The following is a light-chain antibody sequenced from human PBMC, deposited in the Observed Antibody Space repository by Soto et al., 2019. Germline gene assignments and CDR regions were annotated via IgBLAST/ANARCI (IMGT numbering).Light chain of an antibody. CDR1: QSVSSS. J-gene: IGKJ1*01. CDR2: GAS. V-gene: IGKV3-15*01. Sequence: EIVLTQSPGTLSLSPWERATLSCRASQSVSSSNLAWYQQKPGQAPRLLIYGASTRATGIPARFSGGGSGTEFTLTINSLQTEDFGVYYCQQYNVWPQTFGQGTKVDIK. CDR3: QQYNVWPQT.